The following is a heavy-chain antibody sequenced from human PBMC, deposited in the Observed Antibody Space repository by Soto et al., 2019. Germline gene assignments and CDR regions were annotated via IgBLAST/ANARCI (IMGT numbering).Heavy chain of an antibody. CDR1: GGSVSSGDYY. CDR2: IYYTEST. D-gene: IGHD3-10*01. V-gene: IGHV4-30-4*01. CDR3: ARDSYTSGRLAAHWFAP. Sequence: SETLSLTCTVSGGSVSSGDYYWSWIRQPPGKGLEYIGYIYYTESTYYNPSLKSRVTISVDTSKNQFSLKLSSVTAADTAVYSCARDSYTSGRLAAHWFAPWGQGTLVTVSS. J-gene: IGHJ5*02.